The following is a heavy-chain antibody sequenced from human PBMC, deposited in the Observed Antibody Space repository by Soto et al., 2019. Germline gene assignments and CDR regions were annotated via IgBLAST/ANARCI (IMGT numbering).Heavy chain of an antibody. CDR1: GGIFSSYG. CDR2: IIPTFGTA. V-gene: IGHV1-69*13. J-gene: IGHJ6*02. CDR3: ARPGVDQVIVYPLAV. D-gene: IGHD3-16*02. Sequence: GASGKVCCKASGGIFSSYGLNWGRQAPGQGLEWMGGIIPTFGTAKLAQQFQGRVTISEDVSTSTVYMELSSLRKEETAVYYCARPGVDQVIVYPLAVRAQGTTVPV.